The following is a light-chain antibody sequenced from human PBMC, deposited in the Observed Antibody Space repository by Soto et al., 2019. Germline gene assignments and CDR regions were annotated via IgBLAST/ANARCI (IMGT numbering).Light chain of an antibody. CDR2: GAS. CDR3: QQYGSSST. V-gene: IGKV3-20*01. CDR1: QSVSSSY. J-gene: IGKJ5*01. Sequence: EVVLTQSPGTLSLSPWERATLSCRATQSVSSSYLAWYQQKPGQAPRLLFYGASSRPTGIPDRFSGSGSGTDFTLTISRLEPEDFAVYYCQQYGSSSTFGQGTRLEIK.